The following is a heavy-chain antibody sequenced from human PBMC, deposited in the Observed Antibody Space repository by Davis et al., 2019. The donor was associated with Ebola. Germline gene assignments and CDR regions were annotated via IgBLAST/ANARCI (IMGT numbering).Heavy chain of an antibody. CDR3: AKDGHYYDSSGRFDY. CDR1: GFTFSSYA. D-gene: IGHD3-22*01. J-gene: IGHJ4*02. V-gene: IGHV3-23*01. CDR2: ISGSGGST. Sequence: PGGSLRLSCAASGFTFSSYAMSWVRQAPGKGLEWVSAISGSGGSTYYADSVKGRFTISRDNSKNTLYLQMNSLRAEDTAVYYCAKDGHYYDSSGRFDYWGQGTLVTVSS.